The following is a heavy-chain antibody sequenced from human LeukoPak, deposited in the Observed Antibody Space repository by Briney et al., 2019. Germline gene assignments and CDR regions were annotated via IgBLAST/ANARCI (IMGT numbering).Heavy chain of an antibody. CDR1: GGSFSGYY. Sequence: SETLSLTCAVYGGSFSGYYWSWIRQPPGKGLEWIGEINHSGSTNYNPSLKSRVTISVDTSKNQFSLKLSSVTAADTAVYYCARGTGYSSSWPPHWGRGTLVTVSS. D-gene: IGHD6-13*01. V-gene: IGHV4-34*01. CDR2: INHSGST. J-gene: IGHJ4*02. CDR3: ARGTGYSSSWPPH.